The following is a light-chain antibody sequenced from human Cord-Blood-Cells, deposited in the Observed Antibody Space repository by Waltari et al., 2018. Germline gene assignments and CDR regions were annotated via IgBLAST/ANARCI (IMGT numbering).Light chain of an antibody. CDR3: QQYGSSPKLT. CDR2: GAS. J-gene: IGKJ5*01. CDR1: QSVSSSY. V-gene: IGKV3-20*01. Sequence: DIVLTQSPRTLSLSPGVRASLSCRASQSVSSSYLAWYQQKPGQNPRHLIYGASSRAIGIPDRFSGSGSGTDFTLTISRLEPEDFAVYYCQQYGSSPKLTFGQGTRLEIK.